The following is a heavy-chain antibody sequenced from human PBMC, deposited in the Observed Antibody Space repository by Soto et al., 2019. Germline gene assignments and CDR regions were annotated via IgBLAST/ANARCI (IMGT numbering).Heavy chain of an antibody. D-gene: IGHD3-9*01. CDR1: NGSISTYY. CDR3: VRDYLLTGFDT. J-gene: IGHJ5*02. Sequence: SETLSLTCTVSNGSISTYYWTWVRQPRGKGLEWIGYVYYSGTTNYNPSLKSRVGMSIDTSKNQFSLELKSVTAADTATYYCVRDYLLTGFDTWGQGTLVTVSS. V-gene: IGHV4-59*01. CDR2: VYYSGTT.